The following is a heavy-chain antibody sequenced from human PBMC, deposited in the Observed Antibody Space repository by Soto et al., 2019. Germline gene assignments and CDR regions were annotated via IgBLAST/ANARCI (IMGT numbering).Heavy chain of an antibody. V-gene: IGHV3-11*01. CDR2: ISSSGSTI. D-gene: IGHD4-4*01. CDR3: ARGLYSADYMDSFDT. J-gene: IGHJ5*01. Sequence: PGGSLRLSCAASGFTFSDYYMSWIRQAPGKGLEWVSYISSSGSTIYYADSVKGRFTISRDNAKNSLYLQMNSLRAEDTAVYYCARGLYSADYMDSFDTWGQGTLVTVSS. CDR1: GFTFSDYY.